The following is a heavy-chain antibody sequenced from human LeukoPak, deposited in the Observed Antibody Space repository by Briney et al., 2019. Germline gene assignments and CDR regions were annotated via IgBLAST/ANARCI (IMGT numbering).Heavy chain of an antibody. CDR3: ARVPYITVTYGPHWFDP. V-gene: IGHV4-39*07. CDR1: GGSISSSSYY. D-gene: IGHD4-17*01. J-gene: IGHJ5*02. CDR2: IYYSGST. Sequence: PSGTLSLTCTVSGGSISSSSYYWGWIRQPPGKGLEWIGSIYYSGSTYYNPSLKSRVTISVDTSKNQFSLKLSSVTAADTAVYYCARVPYITVTYGPHWFDPWGQGTLVTVSS.